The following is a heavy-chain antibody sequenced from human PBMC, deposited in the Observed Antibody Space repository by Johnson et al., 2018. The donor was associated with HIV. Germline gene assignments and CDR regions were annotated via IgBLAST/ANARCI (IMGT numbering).Heavy chain of an antibody. CDR2: INWNSGSI. CDR3: AKEWLYSSCWYAFDI. CDR1: GFTFDDYA. J-gene: IGHJ3*02. D-gene: IGHD6-19*01. Sequence: QLVESGGGLVQPGGSLKLSCAASGFTFDDYAMHWVWQVPGKGLEWVSGINWNSGSIGYANSVQGRFTISRDNAKSSLHLQMNRLRPEDTALYYCAKEWLYSSCWYAFDIWGQGTMVTVSS. V-gene: IGHV3-9*01.